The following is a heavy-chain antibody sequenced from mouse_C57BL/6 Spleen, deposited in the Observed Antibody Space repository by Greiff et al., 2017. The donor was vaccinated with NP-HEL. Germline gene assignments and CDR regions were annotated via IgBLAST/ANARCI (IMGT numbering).Heavy chain of an antibody. CDR1: GYTFTNYW. D-gene: IGHD2-5*01. CDR2: IYPGGGYT. J-gene: IGHJ1*03. CDR3: AAYSNYEYFDV. V-gene: IGHV1-63*01. Sequence: VQLQQSGAELVRPGTSVKMSCKASGYTFTNYWIGWAKQRPGHGLEWIGDIYPGGGYTNYNEKFKGKATLTADKSSSTAYIQFSSLTSEDSAIYYCAAYSNYEYFDVWGTGTTVTVSS.